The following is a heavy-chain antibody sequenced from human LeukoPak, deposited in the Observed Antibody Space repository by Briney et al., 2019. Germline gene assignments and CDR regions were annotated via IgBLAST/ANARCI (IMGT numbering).Heavy chain of an antibody. D-gene: IGHD6-25*01. CDR3: ARHGVSGYYYVDY. CDR1: GGSISSNNW. CDR2: IYYSGGT. J-gene: IGHJ4*02. V-gene: IGHV4-4*02. Sequence: SGTLSLTCAVSGGSISSNNWWGWVRQPPGKGLEWIGSIYYSGGTYYNPSLKSRVTISVDLSKNQFSMKMNDVTAADTAVYYCARHGVSGYYYVDYWGQGTLVTVSS.